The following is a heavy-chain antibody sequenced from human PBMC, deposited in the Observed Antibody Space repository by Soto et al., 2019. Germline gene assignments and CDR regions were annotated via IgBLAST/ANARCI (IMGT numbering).Heavy chain of an antibody. Sequence: GGSLRLSCAASGFTFTSFAMSWVRQAPGKGLEWVSAISGSGGSTYYADSVKGRSTISRDNAKNSLYLQMNSLRAEDTALYYCAKDFRFLEWSFIMDVWGQGTTVTVSS. CDR3: AKDFRFLEWSFIMDV. D-gene: IGHD3-3*01. CDR2: ISGSGGST. V-gene: IGHV3-23*01. CDR1: GFTFTSFA. J-gene: IGHJ6*02.